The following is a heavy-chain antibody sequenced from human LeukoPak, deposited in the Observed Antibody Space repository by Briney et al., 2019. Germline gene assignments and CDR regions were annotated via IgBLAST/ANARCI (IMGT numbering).Heavy chain of an antibody. D-gene: IGHD6-13*01. Sequence: ASVKVSCKASGGTFSSYAISWVRQAPGQGLEWMGGIIPIFGTANYAQKFQGRVTITADKSTSTAYMELSSLRSEDTAVYYCARGGRNFQQQLVYFDYWGQGTLVTVSS. CDR1: GGTFSSYA. V-gene: IGHV1-69*06. CDR3: ARGGRNFQQQLVYFDY. CDR2: IIPIFGTA. J-gene: IGHJ4*02.